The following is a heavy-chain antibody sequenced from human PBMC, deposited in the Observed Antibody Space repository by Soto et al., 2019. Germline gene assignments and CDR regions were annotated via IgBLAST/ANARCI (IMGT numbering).Heavy chain of an antibody. Sequence: GSVRRSCAGPGFKVSNHYMYWDHQAPGKGLEWVGRTRNKANSYTTEYAACVKDRITISRDDSKNSLYLQMNSLKTEDTDVYDCARLRGYVLDYRRKRSLVTVCS. CDR3: ARLRGYVLDY. V-gene: IGHV3-72*01. J-gene: IGHJ4*02. CDR2: TRNKANSYTT. D-gene: IGHD5-12*01. CDR1: GFKVSNHY.